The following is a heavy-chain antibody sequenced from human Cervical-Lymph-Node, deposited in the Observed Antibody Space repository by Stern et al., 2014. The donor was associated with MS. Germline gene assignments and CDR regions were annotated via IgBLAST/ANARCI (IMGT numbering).Heavy chain of an antibody. J-gene: IGHJ4*02. CDR3: ARQRSGAHFDS. CDR2: IYPGDSDT. D-gene: IGHD1-26*01. V-gene: IGHV5-51*01. CDR1: GYIFTNYW. Sequence: VQLVQSGAEVKKPGESLKISCKISGYIFTNYWIAWVRQMPGKGLEWMGIIYPGDSDTRYSPSFQGQVTISGAKSISTAYLQWTSLKASDTAIYYCARQRSGAHFDSWGQGTRVTVSS.